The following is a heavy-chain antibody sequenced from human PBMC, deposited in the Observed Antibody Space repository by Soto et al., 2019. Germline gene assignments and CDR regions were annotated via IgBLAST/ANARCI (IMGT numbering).Heavy chain of an antibody. CDR1: GGSFSGYY. V-gene: IGHV4-34*01. CDR3: ARKLSYSSSWYWEVIFEY. CDR2: INHSGST. J-gene: IGHJ4*02. D-gene: IGHD6-13*01. Sequence: SETLSLTCAVYGGSFSGYYWSWIRQPPGKGLEWIGEINHSGSTNYNPSLKSRVTISVDTSKNQFSLKLSSVTAADTAVYYCARKLSYSSSWYWEVIFEYWGQGTLVTVSS.